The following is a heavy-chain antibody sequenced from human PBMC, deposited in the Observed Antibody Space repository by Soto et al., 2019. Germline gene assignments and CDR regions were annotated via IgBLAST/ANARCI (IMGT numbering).Heavy chain of an antibody. J-gene: IGHJ4*02. CDR1: RDPFSWNRSE. Sequence: PSQTHSLTCVLSRDPFSWNRSEWDWLRQSSSAGFEWLGRTYYRSKWYNDYAVSVKSRITINPDTSKNQVSLQLNSVTPEDTAVYYCARLVGNGRLDYWGKRSPVTASS. CDR3: ARLVGNGRLDY. CDR2: TYYRSKWYN. V-gene: IGHV6-1*01. D-gene: IGHD2-21*01.